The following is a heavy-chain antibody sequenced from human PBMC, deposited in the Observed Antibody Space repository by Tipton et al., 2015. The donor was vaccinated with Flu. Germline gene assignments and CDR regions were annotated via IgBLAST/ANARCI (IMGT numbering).Heavy chain of an antibody. Sequence: SLRLSCAASGFTFSSYAMHWVRQAPGKGLEWVAVISYDGSNKYYADSVKGRFTISRDNSKNTLYLQMNSLRAEDTAVYYCARDIIGRQYYDFWSGNYYYYGMDVWGQGTTVTVSS. CDR2: ISYDGSNK. CDR1: GFTFSSYA. CDR3: ARDIIGRQYYDFWSGNYYYYGMDV. V-gene: IGHV3-30-3*01. D-gene: IGHD3-3*01. J-gene: IGHJ6*02.